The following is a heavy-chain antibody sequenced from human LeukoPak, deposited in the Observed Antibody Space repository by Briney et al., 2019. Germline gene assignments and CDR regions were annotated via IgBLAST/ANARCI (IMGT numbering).Heavy chain of an antibody. V-gene: IGHV3-48*01. D-gene: IGHD4-23*01. CDR1: GFTFSSYS. CDR3: ARGRGSSPGGFPYYFDY. Sequence: GGSLRLSCAASGFTFSSYSMNWVRQAPGKGLEWVAYISSSSSTIYYADSVKGRFTISRDNAKNSLYLQMNSLRAEDTAVYYCARGRGSSPGGFPYYFDYWGQGTLVTVSS. J-gene: IGHJ4*02. CDR2: ISSSSSTI.